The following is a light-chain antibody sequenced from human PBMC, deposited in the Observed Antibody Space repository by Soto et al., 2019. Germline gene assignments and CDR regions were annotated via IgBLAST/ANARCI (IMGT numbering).Light chain of an antibody. CDR3: QQYHSSSVT. Sequence: EIVLTQSPGTLSLSPGGRATLTCRASQSISSSSLAWYQQKSGQAPRLLIYDASSRATGIPDRFSGSGSGTDFTLTISRLEPGDFAMYYCQQYHSSSVTFGQGTRLEIK. V-gene: IGKV3-20*01. J-gene: IGKJ5*01. CDR1: QSISSSS. CDR2: DAS.